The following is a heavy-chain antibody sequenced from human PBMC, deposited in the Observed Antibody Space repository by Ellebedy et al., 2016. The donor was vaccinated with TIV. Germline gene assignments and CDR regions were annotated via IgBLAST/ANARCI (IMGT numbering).Heavy chain of an antibody. V-gene: IGHV3-21*01. CDR1: GFTFRSYS. D-gene: IGHD5-18*01. CDR3: ARQLWFDY. CDR2: ISSSSSYI. Sequence: GESLKIPXAASGFTFRSYSLNWVRQAPGKGLEWVSSISSSSSYIYYADSVKGRFTISRDNAKNSLYLQMNSLRAEDTAVYYCARQLWFDYWGQGTLVTVSS. J-gene: IGHJ4*02.